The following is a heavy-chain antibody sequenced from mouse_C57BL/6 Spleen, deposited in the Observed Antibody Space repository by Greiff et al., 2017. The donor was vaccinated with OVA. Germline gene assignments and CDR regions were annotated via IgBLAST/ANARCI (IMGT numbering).Heavy chain of an antibody. V-gene: IGHV1-7*01. CDR3: AREDYGVASGAY. Sequence: VQLVESGAELAKPGASVKLSCKASGYTFTSSWMHWVKQRPGQGLEWIGYINPSSGYTKYNQKFKDKATLTADKSSSTAYMQLSSLTYEDSAVYYCAREDYGVASGAYWGQGTLVTVSA. CDR2: INPSSGYT. CDR1: GYTFTSSW. J-gene: IGHJ3*01. D-gene: IGHD1-1*01.